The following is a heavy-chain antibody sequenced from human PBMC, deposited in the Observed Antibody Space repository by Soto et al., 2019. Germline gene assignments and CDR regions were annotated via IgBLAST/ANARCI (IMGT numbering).Heavy chain of an antibody. Sequence: QVQLVESGGGVVQPGRSLRLSCAASGFSFITSGTHWVRQSPGKGLEWVAIVSYDGSDKYYADSVKGRFTISRDNFENTLYLQMNSLRAEDTAVYYCAKLGNYAYDYWGQGTLVTVSS. V-gene: IGHV3-30*18. D-gene: IGHD1-7*01. J-gene: IGHJ4*02. CDR1: GFSFITSG. CDR2: VSYDGSDK. CDR3: AKLGNYAYDY.